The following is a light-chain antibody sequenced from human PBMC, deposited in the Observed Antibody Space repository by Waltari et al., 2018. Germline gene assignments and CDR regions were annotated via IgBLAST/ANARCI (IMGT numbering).Light chain of an antibody. CDR1: QSISSW. V-gene: IGKV1-5*03. Sequence: DIQMTQSPSTLSASVGDRVTITCRASQSISSWLAWYRQKPGKAPKLLIYKASSLESGVPSRFSGSGSGTEFTLTISSLEPEDSAVYFCQQRTNWMFTFGQGTKLEI. CDR3: QQRTNWMFT. J-gene: IGKJ2*01. CDR2: KAS.